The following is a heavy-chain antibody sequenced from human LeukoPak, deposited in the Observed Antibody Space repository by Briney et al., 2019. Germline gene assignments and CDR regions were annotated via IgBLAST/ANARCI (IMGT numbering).Heavy chain of an antibody. V-gene: IGHV1-69*05. CDR1: GGTFSSYA. J-gene: IGHJ4*02. D-gene: IGHD5-18*01. Sequence: SVRVTCKASGGTFSSYAISWVRQAPGQGLEWMGRIIPIFGTANYAQKFQGRVTITTDESTSTAYMELSSLRSEDTAVYYCARGPSGYSYGYTDYWGQGTLVTVSS. CDR3: ARGPSGYSYGYTDY. CDR2: IIPIFGTA.